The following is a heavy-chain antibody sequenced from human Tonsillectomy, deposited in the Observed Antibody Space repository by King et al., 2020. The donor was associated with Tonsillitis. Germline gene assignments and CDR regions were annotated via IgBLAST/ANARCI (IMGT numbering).Heavy chain of an antibody. CDR1: GFTFSSYS. Sequence: VQLVESGGGLVQPGGSLRLSCAASGFTFSSYSMVWVRQAPGKGLEWVSYISSSGDSIQYANSVKGRFTISRDNGKNSLYLQMNSLRAEDTAVYHCARDLVSREEYNWFDPWGQGTLVTFSS. V-gene: IGHV3-48*01. CDR2: ISSSGDSI. D-gene: IGHD2-2*01. CDR3: ARDLVSREEYNWFDP. J-gene: IGHJ5*02.